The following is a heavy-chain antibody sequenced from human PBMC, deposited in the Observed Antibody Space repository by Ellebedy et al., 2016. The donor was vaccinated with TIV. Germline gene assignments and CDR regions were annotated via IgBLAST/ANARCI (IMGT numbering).Heavy chain of an antibody. V-gene: IGHV4-34*01. CDR1: GGSFSGYF. Sequence: SETLSLXXAVYGGSFSGYFWSWIRQSPGKGLEWIGSIYYSGSTYYNPSLKSRVTISVDTSKNQFSLKLSSVTAADTAVYYCARVENGDYVVDYWGQGTLVTVSS. J-gene: IGHJ4*02. D-gene: IGHD4-17*01. CDR2: IYYSGST. CDR3: ARVENGDYVVDY.